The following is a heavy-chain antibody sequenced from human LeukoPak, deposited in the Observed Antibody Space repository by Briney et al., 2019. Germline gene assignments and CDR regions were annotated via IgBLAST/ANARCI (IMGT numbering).Heavy chain of an antibody. CDR2: ISYVGTNK. J-gene: IGHJ4*02. Sequence: PGGSLTLSCAASGFTFSSYGMHWVRQAPAKGLEWVAVISYVGTNKYYADCVKGRFTISRENCQNALYLHMNSLRAEDTAIYYCAGRDCTNGLCQFDYWGQGTLVTVSS. CDR3: AGRDCTNGLCQFDY. V-gene: IGHV3-30*03. CDR1: GFTFSSYG. D-gene: IGHD2-8*01.